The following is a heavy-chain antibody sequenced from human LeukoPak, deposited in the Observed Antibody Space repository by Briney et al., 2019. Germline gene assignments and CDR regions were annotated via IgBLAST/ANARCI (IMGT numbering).Heavy chain of an antibody. J-gene: IGHJ4*02. V-gene: IGHV3-11*01. CDR1: GFTFSDYY. D-gene: IGHD6-19*01. Sequence: GGSLRPSCAASGFTFSDYYMSWIRQAPGKGLEWVSYISSSGSTIYYADSVKGRFTISRDNAKDSLYLQMNSLRAEDTAVYYCARDQQWLVHFDYWGQGTLVTVSS. CDR2: ISSSGSTI. CDR3: ARDQQWLVHFDY.